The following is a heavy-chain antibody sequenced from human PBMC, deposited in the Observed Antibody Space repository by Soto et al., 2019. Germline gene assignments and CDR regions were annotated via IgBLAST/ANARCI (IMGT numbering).Heavy chain of an antibody. CDR1: GGCISRSHNF. D-gene: IGHD4-17*01. V-gene: IGHV4-39*01. CDR2: IFYSGTT. Sequence: QLQLQESGPGLVKPSETLSLTCTVTGGCISRSHNFWDWIRQPPGKGLELIGSIFYSGTTYNNPSLNSRVTLSVDTSKNQFSLKLNSVTAADTAVYYCARYYGDYKNYFDYWGQGTLVTVSS. J-gene: IGHJ4*02. CDR3: ARYYGDYKNYFDY.